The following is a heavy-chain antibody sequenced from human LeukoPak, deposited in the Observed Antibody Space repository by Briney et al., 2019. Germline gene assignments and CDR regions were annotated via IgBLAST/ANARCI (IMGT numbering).Heavy chain of an antibody. Sequence: ASVKVSCKASGYTFTSYHLHWVRQAPGQGLEWMGIINPSSGSPNYAQKFQGRVTMTRDMSTSTVNMELSSLRSEDTAVYYCARAQGSYYHYYMDVWGKGTTVTVSS. V-gene: IGHV1-46*01. CDR1: GYTFTSYH. CDR3: ARAQGSYYHYYMDV. CDR2: INPSSGSP. J-gene: IGHJ6*03. D-gene: IGHD1-26*01.